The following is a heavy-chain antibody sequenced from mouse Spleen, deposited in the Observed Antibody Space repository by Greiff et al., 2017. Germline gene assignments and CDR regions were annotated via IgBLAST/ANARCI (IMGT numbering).Heavy chain of an antibody. CDR1: GFTFSSYY. J-gene: IGHJ3*01. Sequence: EVQLQQSGGGLVKLGGSLKLSCAASGFTFSSYYMSWVRQTPEKRLEWVATISSGGGSTYYPDSVKGRFTISRDNAKNTLYLQMSSLNSEDTAVYYCARLYGSYPWFAYWGQGTLVTVSA. CDR3: ARLYGSYPWFAY. V-gene: IGHV5-12-1*01. CDR2: ISSGGGST. D-gene: IGHD2-1*01.